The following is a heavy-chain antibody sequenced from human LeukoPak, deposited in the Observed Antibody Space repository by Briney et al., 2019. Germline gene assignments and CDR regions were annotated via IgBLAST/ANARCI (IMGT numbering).Heavy chain of an antibody. V-gene: IGHV4-39*01. D-gene: IGHD5-12*01. CDR2: IYYSGST. CDR1: GGSISSSSYY. J-gene: IGHJ2*01. Sequence: SETLSLTCTVSGGSISSSSYYSGWIRQPPGKGLEWIGSIYYSGSTYYNPSLKSRVTISVDTSKNQFSLKLSSVTAADTAVYYCASLRGYSGYDDGVYWYLDLWGRGTLVTVSS. CDR3: ASLRGYSGYDDGVYWYLDL.